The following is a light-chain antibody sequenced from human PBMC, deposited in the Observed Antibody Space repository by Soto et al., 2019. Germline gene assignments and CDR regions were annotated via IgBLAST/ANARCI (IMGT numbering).Light chain of an antibody. V-gene: IGLV2-14*01. CDR2: GVS. CDR1: SSDVGGYNH. CDR3: TSYKGNRTFFV. Sequence: QSVLTQPASASGSDGQSITISCTGTSSDVGGYNHVSWYQQRPGKAPKLMIFGVSHRPSGVSNRFSGSKSDNTASLTICGLQGDDEADYYCTSYKGNRTFFVFGTGTKVTVL. J-gene: IGLJ1*01.